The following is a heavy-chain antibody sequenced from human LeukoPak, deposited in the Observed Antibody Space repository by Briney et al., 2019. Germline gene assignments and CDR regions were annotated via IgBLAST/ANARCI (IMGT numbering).Heavy chain of an antibody. CDR2: IYTSGST. CDR3: ARQFILTGYYSYYYYYGMDV. CDR1: GGSISSGSYY. D-gene: IGHD3-9*01. Sequence: PSQTLSLTCTVSGGSISSGSYYWGWIRQPAGKGLEWIGRIYTSGSTNYNPSLKSRVTISVDTSKNQFSLKLSSVTAADTAMYYCARQFILTGYYSYYYYYGMDVWGQGTTVTVSS. J-gene: IGHJ6*02. V-gene: IGHV4-61*02.